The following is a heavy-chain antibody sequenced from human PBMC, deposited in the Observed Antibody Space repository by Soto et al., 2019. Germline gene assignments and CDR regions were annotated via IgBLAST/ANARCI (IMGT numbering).Heavy chain of an antibody. CDR3: ARDLSAAATDGMDV. J-gene: IGHJ6*02. Sequence: QVQLVQSGAEVKKPGSTVKVSCKASGGTFSSYAISWVRQAPGQGLEWMGGIIPIFGTANYAQKFQGRVTITADKSTSTAYMELSSQRSEDTAVYYCARDLSAAATDGMDVWGQGTTVTVSS. CDR2: IIPIFGTA. V-gene: IGHV1-69*06. D-gene: IGHD6-13*01. CDR1: GGTFSSYA.